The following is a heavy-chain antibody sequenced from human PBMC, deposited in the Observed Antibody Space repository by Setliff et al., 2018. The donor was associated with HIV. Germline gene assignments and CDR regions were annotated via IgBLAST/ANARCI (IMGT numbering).Heavy chain of an antibody. J-gene: IGHJ4*02. CDR3: SRWPFDY. V-gene: IGHV3-48*01. CDR2: ITLGSSTI. CDR1: GFSFSDYI. D-gene: IGHD5-12*01. Sequence: PGGSLRLSCAASGFSFSDYILTWVRQAPGKGLEWVSYITLGSSTIFYADSVRGRFTISRDGAKSSVFLQMNNLRAEDTAVYYCSRWPFDYWGRGTLVTVS.